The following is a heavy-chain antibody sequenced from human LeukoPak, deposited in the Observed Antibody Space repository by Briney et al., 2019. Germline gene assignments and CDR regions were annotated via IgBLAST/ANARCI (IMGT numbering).Heavy chain of an antibody. D-gene: IGHD3-10*01. J-gene: IGHJ6*03. V-gene: IGHV3-74*01. Sequence: GGSLRLSCAASGFTFSSYWMHWVRQAPGKGLVWVSRINSDGSSTSYADSVKGRFTISRDNAKNTLYLQMNSLRAEDTAVYYCARVQQVSGSPYYCYYTDVWGKGTTVTVSS. CDR2: INSDGSST. CDR3: ARVQQVSGSPYYCYYTDV. CDR1: GFTFSSYW.